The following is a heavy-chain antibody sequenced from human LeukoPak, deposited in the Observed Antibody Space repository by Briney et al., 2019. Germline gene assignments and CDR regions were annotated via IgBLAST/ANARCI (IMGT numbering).Heavy chain of an antibody. Sequence: ASVKVSFKASGYTFTDYYLHWVRQAPGQGLEWMGWINPKSGGTNYAQKFQGRVTMTRDTSISTVYIELSSLSADDTAVYYCARVRSGYCRGGSCYVFDFWAQGTLVTVSS. CDR3: ARVRSGYCRGGSCYVFDF. D-gene: IGHD2-15*01. J-gene: IGHJ4*02. CDR2: INPKSGGT. V-gene: IGHV1-2*02. CDR1: GYTFTDYY.